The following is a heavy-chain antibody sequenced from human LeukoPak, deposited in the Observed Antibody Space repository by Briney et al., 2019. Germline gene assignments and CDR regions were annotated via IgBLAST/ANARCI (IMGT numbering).Heavy chain of an antibody. CDR3: AGGGSQGVGFDY. Sequence: GGSLRLSCAASGFTFSSYAMHWVRQAPGKGLEWVAVISYDGSNKYYADFVKGRFTISRDNSKNTLYLQMNSLRAEDTAVYYCAGGGSQGVGFDYWGQGTLVTVSS. CDR1: GFTFSSYA. CDR2: ISYDGSNK. J-gene: IGHJ4*02. V-gene: IGHV3-30-3*01. D-gene: IGHD2-15*01.